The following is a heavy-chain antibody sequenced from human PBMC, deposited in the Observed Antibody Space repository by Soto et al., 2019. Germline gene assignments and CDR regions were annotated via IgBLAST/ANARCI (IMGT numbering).Heavy chain of an antibody. J-gene: IGHJ6*02. CDR1: GGSISSYY. CDR2: IYYSGST. CDR3: ARGRRGRRAGMDV. V-gene: IGHV4-59*01. Sequence: TSETLSLTCTVSGGSISSYYWSWIRQPPGKGLEWIGYIYYSGSTNYNPSLKSRVTISVDTSKNQFSLKLSSVTAADTAVYYCARGRRGRRAGMDVWGQGTTVTVSS.